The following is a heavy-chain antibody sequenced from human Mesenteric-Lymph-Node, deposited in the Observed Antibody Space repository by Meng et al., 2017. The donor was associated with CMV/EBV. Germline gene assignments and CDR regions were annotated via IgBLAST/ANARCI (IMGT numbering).Heavy chain of an antibody. CDR3: ARDELAVAGTADY. V-gene: IGHV3-21*01. Sequence: ASGVTCSRYSMTWVRQAPGKGAEGVSAMRSRRSYIYYADSVKGRFTISRDNATSSLYLQMNSLRAEDTAVYYCARDELAVAGTADYWGQGTLVTVSS. CDR1: GVTCSRYS. CDR2: MRSRRSYI. J-gene: IGHJ4*02. D-gene: IGHD6-19*01.